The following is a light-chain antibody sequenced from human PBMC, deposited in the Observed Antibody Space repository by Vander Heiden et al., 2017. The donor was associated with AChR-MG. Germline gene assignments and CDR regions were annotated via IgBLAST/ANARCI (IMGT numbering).Light chain of an antibody. Sequence: EIVLTQSPGTLSLSPGERATLSCRASQSVSSSYLAWYQQKPGQAPRLLIYGESSRATGIPDRFSGSGSGTDFTLTISRLDPEDFAVYYCQQDGSSSWTFGQGTKVEIK. CDR2: GES. V-gene: IGKV3-20*01. J-gene: IGKJ1*01. CDR1: QSVSSSY. CDR3: QQDGSSSWT.